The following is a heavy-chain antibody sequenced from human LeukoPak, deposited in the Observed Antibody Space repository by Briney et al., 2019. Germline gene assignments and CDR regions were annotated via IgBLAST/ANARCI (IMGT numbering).Heavy chain of an antibody. Sequence: ASVKVSCKASGYTFTSYYMHWVRQAPGQGLEWMGIINPSGGSTSYAQKFQGRVTMTRDTSTSTVYMELSGLRSEDTAVYYCARGDIYCSGGSCYSNRLDAFDIWGQGTMVTVSS. J-gene: IGHJ3*02. CDR3: ARGDIYCSGGSCYSNRLDAFDI. CDR1: GYTFTSYY. D-gene: IGHD2-15*01. V-gene: IGHV1-46*01. CDR2: INPSGGST.